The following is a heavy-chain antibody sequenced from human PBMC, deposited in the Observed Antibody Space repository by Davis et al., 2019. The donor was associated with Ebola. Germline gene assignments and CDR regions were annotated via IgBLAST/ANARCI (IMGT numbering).Heavy chain of an antibody. CDR2: INHSGST. CDR1: GGSFSGYY. CDR3: ARAPGVVVPAAISENWFDP. D-gene: IGHD2-2*01. J-gene: IGHJ5*02. V-gene: IGHV4-34*01. Sequence: MPSETLSLTCAVYGGSFSGYYWSWIRQPPGKGLEWIGEINHSGSTNYNPSLKSRVTISVDTSKNQFSLKLSSVTAADTAVYYCARAPGVVVPAAISENWFDPWGQGTLVTVSS.